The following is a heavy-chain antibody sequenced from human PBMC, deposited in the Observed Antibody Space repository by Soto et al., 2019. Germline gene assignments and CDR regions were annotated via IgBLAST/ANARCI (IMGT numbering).Heavy chain of an antibody. V-gene: IGHV4-39*01. J-gene: IGHJ4*02. CDR1: GGSISSNNFH. D-gene: IGHD6-13*01. CDR3: ARRLFSSSWPSYFDY. CDR2: IYYTGTT. Sequence: SETLSLTCTVSGGSISSNNFHWGWIRQPPGKGLEWIGNIYYTGTTYYNPSLKSRVTISVDTSKNQFSLKLTSVTAADTAVYYCARRLFSSSWPSYFDYWGQGALVTVS.